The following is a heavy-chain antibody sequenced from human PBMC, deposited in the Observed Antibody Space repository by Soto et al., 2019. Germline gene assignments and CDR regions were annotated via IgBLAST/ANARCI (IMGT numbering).Heavy chain of an antibody. V-gene: IGHV3-33*01. CDR3: SSGSYLPGDY. CDR1: GFTFSSYG. CDR2: IWYDGSNK. Sequence: QVQLVESGGGVVQPGRSLRLSCAASGFTFSSYGMHWVRQAPGKGLEWVAVIWYDGSNKYYADSVKGRFTISRDNSKNTLYLQMSSLRAEDTAVYYCSSGSYLPGDYWGQGTLVTVSS. D-gene: IGHD1-26*01. J-gene: IGHJ4*02.